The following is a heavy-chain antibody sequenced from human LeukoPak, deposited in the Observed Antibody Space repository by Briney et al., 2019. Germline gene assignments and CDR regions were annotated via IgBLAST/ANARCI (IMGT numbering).Heavy chain of an antibody. D-gene: IGHD3-3*01. CDR2: IYTSGST. V-gene: IGHV4-4*07. CDR1: GGSISSYY. J-gene: IGHJ4*02. Sequence: SETLSLTCTVSGGSISSYYWSRIRQPAGKGLEWIGRIYTSGSTNYNPSLKSRVTMSVDTSKNQFSLKLSSVTAADTAVYYCAREYDFWSGYYFFDYWGQGTLVTVSS. CDR3: AREYDFWSGYYFFDY.